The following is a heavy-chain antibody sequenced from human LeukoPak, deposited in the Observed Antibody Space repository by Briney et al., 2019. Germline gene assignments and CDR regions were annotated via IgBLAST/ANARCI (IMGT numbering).Heavy chain of an antibody. Sequence: ASVTVSCKASGYTFTRYGISWVRQAPGQGVEGMGWISAYNGNTNYAQKLQGRATMTTNTPTSTAYMALRSLRSDDTAVDYCARSRLPATNQFDYWGQGTLVTVSS. CDR2: ISAYNGNT. D-gene: IGHD2-2*01. V-gene: IGHV1-18*01. CDR3: ARSRLPATNQFDY. CDR1: GYTFTRYG. J-gene: IGHJ4*02.